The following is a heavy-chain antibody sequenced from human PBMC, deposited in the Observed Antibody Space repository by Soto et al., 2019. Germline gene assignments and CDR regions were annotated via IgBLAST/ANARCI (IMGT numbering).Heavy chain of an antibody. Sequence: QLQLQESGSGLVMPSQTLSLTCAVSGGSISSGGYSWNWIRQPPGKGLEWIGYIYHSWSTLYNPSLNSRLTISVDTSKDQVSLKLSSVTAADTAVYYCARDQLEGNWFDPWGQGTLVTVSS. J-gene: IGHJ5*02. CDR3: ARDQLEGNWFDP. D-gene: IGHD1-1*01. CDR1: GGSISSGGYS. V-gene: IGHV4-30-2*01. CDR2: IYHSWST.